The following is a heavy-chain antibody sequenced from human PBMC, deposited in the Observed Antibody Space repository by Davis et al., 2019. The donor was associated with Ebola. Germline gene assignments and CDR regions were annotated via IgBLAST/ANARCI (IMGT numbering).Heavy chain of an antibody. CDR1: GFSVSTNY. CDR2: IYSDGST. CDR3: AKERDEYSSSSLDY. D-gene: IGHD6-6*01. Sequence: GESLKISCAASGFSVSTNYMSWVRQAPGKGLEWVSVIYSDGSTSYADSVKGRFTISRDNSKNTQYLQMNSLRAEDTAVYFCAKERDEYSSSSLDYWGQGSLVTVSS. V-gene: IGHV3-53*05. J-gene: IGHJ4*02.